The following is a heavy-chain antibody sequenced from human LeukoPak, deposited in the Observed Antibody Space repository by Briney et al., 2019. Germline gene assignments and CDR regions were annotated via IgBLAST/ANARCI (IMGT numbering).Heavy chain of an antibody. J-gene: IGHJ4*02. CDR1: GFTFSSYA. D-gene: IGHD3-3*01. CDR2: ISYDGSNK. Sequence: GGSLRLSCAASGFTFSSYAMHWVRQAPGKGLEWVAVISYDGSNKYYADSVKGRFTISRDNSKNTLYLQMNSLRAEDTAVYYCARIDYDFWSGTIDYWGQGTLVTVSS. CDR3: ARIDYDFWSGTIDY. V-gene: IGHV3-30-3*01.